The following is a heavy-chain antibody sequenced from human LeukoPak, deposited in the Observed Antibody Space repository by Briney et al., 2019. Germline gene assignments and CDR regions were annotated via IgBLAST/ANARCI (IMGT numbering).Heavy chain of an antibody. J-gene: IGHJ6*03. CDR3: AREMRYYYDSSGYYYPLTYYYYMDV. V-gene: IGHV4-39*07. D-gene: IGHD3-22*01. Sequence: PSETLSLTCTVSGGSISSDNYYWGWNRQPPGKGLEFIGSIYYSGSTYYNPSLKSRVTISVDTSKNQFSLKLSPVTAADTAVYYCAREMRYYYDSSGYYYPLTYYYYMDVWGKGTTVTVSS. CDR1: GGSISSDNYY. CDR2: IYYSGST.